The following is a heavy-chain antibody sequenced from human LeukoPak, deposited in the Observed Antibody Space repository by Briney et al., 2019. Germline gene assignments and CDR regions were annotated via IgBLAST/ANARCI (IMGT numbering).Heavy chain of an antibody. CDR3: AKGNTYYDILTGYYYDY. D-gene: IGHD3-9*01. J-gene: IGHJ4*02. Sequence: GGSLRLSCAASGFTFDDYAMHWVRQAPGKGLEWVSGISWNSGSIGYADSVKGRFTISRDNAKNSLYLQMNSLRAEGTALYYCAKGNTYYDILTGYYYDYWGQGTLVTVSS. CDR1: GFTFDDYA. CDR2: ISWNSGSI. V-gene: IGHV3-9*01.